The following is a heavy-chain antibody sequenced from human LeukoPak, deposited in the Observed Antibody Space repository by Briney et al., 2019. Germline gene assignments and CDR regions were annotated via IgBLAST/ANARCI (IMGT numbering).Heavy chain of an antibody. Sequence: SETVSLTCTVSGGSIRSSSYNWGWIRQPPGKGLEWIGSIHYTGTTYYNPSLKNRVTISFDTSKNQFSLKLSSVTAADTAVYYCARTGGSFYFYYYMDVWGKGTTVTVSS. CDR2: IHYTGTT. V-gene: IGHV4-39*07. J-gene: IGHJ6*03. CDR3: ARTGGSFYFYYYMDV. CDR1: GGSIRSSSYN. D-gene: IGHD1-26*01.